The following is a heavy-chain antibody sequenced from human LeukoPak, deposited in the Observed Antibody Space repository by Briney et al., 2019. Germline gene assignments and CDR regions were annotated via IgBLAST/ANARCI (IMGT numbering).Heavy chain of an antibody. CDR3: ARGRGIDP. J-gene: IGHJ5*02. CDR2: IIPIFGIA. Sequence: GASVNVSCKASGGTFSSYAIGWVRQAPGQGLEWMGRIIPIFGIANYAQKFQGRVTITADKSTSTDYMELSSLRSEDTAVYYCARGRGIDPWGQGTLVTVSS. V-gene: IGHV1-69*04. CDR1: GGTFSSYA.